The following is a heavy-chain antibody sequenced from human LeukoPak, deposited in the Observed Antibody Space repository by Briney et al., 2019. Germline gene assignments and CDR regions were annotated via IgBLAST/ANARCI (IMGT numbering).Heavy chain of an antibody. Sequence: GGSLRLSCAASGFTFGSYSMNWVRQAPGKGLEWVSSISSSSSDISYADSVKGRFTISRDNAKNSLYLQMNNLRVEDTAVYYCARGRPLFEDYWGQGTLVTVSS. J-gene: IGHJ4*02. CDR3: ARGRPLFEDY. CDR2: ISSSSSDI. CDR1: GFTFGSYS. V-gene: IGHV3-21*01. D-gene: IGHD3-10*02.